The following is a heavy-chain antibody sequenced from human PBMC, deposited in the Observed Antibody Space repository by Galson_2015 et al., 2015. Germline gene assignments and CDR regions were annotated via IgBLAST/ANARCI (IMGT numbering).Heavy chain of an antibody. CDR1: GFTLSDYY. CDR3: ASRLRSADSYNAFDL. D-gene: IGHD2-15*01. Sequence: SLRLSCAASGFTLSDYYMSWIRQAPGKGLEWISYISGKRGSSIYHADSVRGRFTISRDTAKNSVYLQMNSLRAEDTAVYYCASRLRSADSYNAFDLWGLGTMVTVFS. CDR2: ISGKRGSSI. J-gene: IGHJ3*01. V-gene: IGHV3-11*01.